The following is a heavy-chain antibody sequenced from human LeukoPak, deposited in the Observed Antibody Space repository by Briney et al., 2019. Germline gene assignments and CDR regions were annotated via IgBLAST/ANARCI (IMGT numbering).Heavy chain of an antibody. V-gene: IGHV3-20*04. J-gene: IGHJ3*02. CDR2: INWNGDTA. D-gene: IGHD2-2*02. CDR3: AKDIIPRYCSSTSCYTGAFDI. CDR1: GFAFDDYG. Sequence: RSGGSLRLSRAASGFAFDDYGMTWVRQVPGKGLEWVSGINWNGDTADYADSVKGRFTISRDNAKNTLYLQMNSLRAEDTVVYYCAKDIIPRYCSSTSCYTGAFDIWGQGTMVTVSS.